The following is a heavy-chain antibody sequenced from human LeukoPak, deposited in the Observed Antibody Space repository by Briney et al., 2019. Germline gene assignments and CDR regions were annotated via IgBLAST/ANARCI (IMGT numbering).Heavy chain of an antibody. Sequence: GGSLRLSCAASGFTFSSYSMNWVRQAPGKGLEWVSYISSSSSTIYYADSVKGRFTISRDNAKNSLYLQMNSLRAEETAVYYCARAYSSSWPMGISAFDIWGQGTMVTVSS. V-gene: IGHV3-48*01. CDR3: ARAYSSSWPMGISAFDI. J-gene: IGHJ3*02. D-gene: IGHD6-13*01. CDR2: ISSSSSTI. CDR1: GFTFSSYS.